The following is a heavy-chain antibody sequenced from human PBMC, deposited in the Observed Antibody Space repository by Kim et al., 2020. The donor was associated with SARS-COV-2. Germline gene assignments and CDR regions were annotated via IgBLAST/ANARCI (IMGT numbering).Heavy chain of an antibody. D-gene: IGHD3-22*01. CDR3: ARYLGPGGPYESSGYRLYYFDY. Sequence: GGSLRLSCAASGFTFSNYWMIWVRQAPGKGLEWVANIKQDGGEKDYVDSVKGRFTISRDNAKNSLFLQMNSLRDEDTAIYYCARYLGPGGPYESSGYRLYYFDYWGQGTLVTVSS. CDR1: GFTFSNYW. J-gene: IGHJ4*02. V-gene: IGHV3-7*03. CDR2: IKQDGGEK.